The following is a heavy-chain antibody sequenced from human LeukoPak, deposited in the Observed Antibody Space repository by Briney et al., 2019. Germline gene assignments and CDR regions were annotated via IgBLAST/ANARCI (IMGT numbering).Heavy chain of an antibody. J-gene: IGHJ4*02. CDR1: GFTVSSNY. CDR3: ARGRMGGRLFDY. D-gene: IGHD1-26*01. V-gene: IGHV4-34*01. CDR2: INHSGST. Sequence: GSLRLSCAASGFTVSSNYMSWIRQPPGKGLEWIGEINHSGSTNYNPSLKSRVTISVDTSKNQFSLKLSSVTAADTAVYYCARGRMGGRLFDYWGQGTLVTVSS.